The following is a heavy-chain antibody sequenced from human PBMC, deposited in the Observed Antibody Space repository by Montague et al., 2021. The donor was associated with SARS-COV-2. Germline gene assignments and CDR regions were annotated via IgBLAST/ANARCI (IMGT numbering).Heavy chain of an antibody. Sequence: SETLSLTCTVSGGSISSYYWSWIRQPPGKGLEWTGYIYYSGSTNYNPSLKSRVTISVDTSKNQFSLKLSSVTAADTAVYYCARDSRTDFDWLFPDSGSYYYYMDVWGKGTTVTVSS. D-gene: IGHD3-9*01. CDR1: GGSISSYY. CDR3: ARDSRTDFDWLFPDSGSYYYYMDV. V-gene: IGHV4-59*01. J-gene: IGHJ6*03. CDR2: IYYSGST.